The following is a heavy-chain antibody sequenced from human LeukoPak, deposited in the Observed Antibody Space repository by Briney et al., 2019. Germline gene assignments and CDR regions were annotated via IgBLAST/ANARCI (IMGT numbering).Heavy chain of an antibody. D-gene: IGHD6-13*01. CDR2: ISSSSTI. CDR3: ARVAAAARCDAFDI. Sequence: GGSLKLSCAASGFTYSSYSMNWARQAPGKGLEWVSYISSSSTIYYADSVKGRFTISRDNAKNSLYLQMNSLRAEDTAVYYCARVAAAARCDAFDIWGQGTMVTVSS. J-gene: IGHJ3*02. V-gene: IGHV3-48*04. CDR1: GFTYSSYS.